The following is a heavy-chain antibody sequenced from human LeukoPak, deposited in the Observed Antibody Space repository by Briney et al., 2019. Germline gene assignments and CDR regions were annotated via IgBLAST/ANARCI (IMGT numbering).Heavy chain of an antibody. J-gene: IGHJ3*02. CDR1: GGSISSSSYY. Sequence: PSETLSLTCTVSGGSISSSSYYWGWIRQPPGKGLEWIGSIYYSGSTYYNPSLKSRVTMSVDTSKNQFSLKLSSVTAADTAVYYCARRVPRGAFDIWGQGTMVTVSS. CDR3: ARRVPRGAFDI. CDR2: IYYSGST. V-gene: IGHV4-39*01.